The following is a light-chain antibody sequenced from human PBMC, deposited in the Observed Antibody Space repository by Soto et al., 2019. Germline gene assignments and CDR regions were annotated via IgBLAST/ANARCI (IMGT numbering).Light chain of an antibody. V-gene: IGKV1-6*01. CDR1: QVIRNN. CDR3: LQDYYYPLA. J-gene: IGKJ4*01. Sequence: GDTVTITCRASQVIRNNLDWYQQKPGRAPTLLIYGASSLQAGVPSRFSGSGSGTDFTLTISSLQPEDIATYYCLQDYYYPLAFGGRTKVEPK. CDR2: GAS.